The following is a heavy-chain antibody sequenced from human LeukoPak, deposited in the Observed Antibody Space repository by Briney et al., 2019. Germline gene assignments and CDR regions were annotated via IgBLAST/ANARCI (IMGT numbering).Heavy chain of an antibody. J-gene: IGHJ1*01. CDR1: GFTFSSYA. Sequence: PGGSLRLSCAASGFTFSSYAMSWVRQAPGKGLEWVSAISGSGGSTYYADSVKGRFTISRDNSKNTLYLQMNSLRAEDTAVYYCAKDPPPYDSSGYLYFQHWGQGTLVTVSS. CDR3: AKDPPPYDSSGYLYFQH. V-gene: IGHV3-23*01. D-gene: IGHD3-22*01. CDR2: ISGSGGST.